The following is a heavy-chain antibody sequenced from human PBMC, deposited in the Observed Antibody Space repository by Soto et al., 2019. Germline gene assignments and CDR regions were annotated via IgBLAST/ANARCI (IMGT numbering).Heavy chain of an antibody. CDR3: TRGSLLWFGELFTPWDY. J-gene: IGHJ4*02. CDR2: IRSKAYGGTT. Sequence: GGSLRLSCTASGFTFCDYAMSWFRQAPGKGLEWVGFIRSKAYGGTTEYAASVKGRFTISRDDSKSIAYLQMNSLKTEDTAVYYCTRGSLLWFGELFTPWDYWGQGTLVTVSS. V-gene: IGHV3-49*03. D-gene: IGHD3-10*01. CDR1: GFTFCDYA.